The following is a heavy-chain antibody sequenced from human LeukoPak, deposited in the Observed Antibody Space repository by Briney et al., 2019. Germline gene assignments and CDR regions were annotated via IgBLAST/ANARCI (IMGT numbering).Heavy chain of an antibody. V-gene: IGHV4-31*11. Sequence: PSETLSLTCAVSGGSISSGGYYWSWIRQHPGKGLEWIGYIYYSGSTYYNPSLKSRVTISVDTSKNQFSLKLSSVTAADTAVYYCARDQYCSGGSCYSSEPGGDYYYYGMDVWGQGTTVTVSS. D-gene: IGHD2-15*01. CDR1: GGSISSGGYY. CDR3: ARDQYCSGGSCYSSEPGGDYYYYGMDV. CDR2: IYYSGST. J-gene: IGHJ6*02.